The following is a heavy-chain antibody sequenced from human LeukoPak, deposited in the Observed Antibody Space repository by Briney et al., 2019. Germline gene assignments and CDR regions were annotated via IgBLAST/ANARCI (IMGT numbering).Heavy chain of an antibody. Sequence: PSETLSLTCTVSGYSISSGYYWGCSRPPAGKGLEWIGSIYHSGSTYYNPSLKSRVTISVDTSKNQFSLKLSSVTAADTAVYYCARLSWRSDYWGQGTLVTVSS. CDR2: IYHSGST. CDR1: GYSISSGYY. V-gene: IGHV4-38-2*02. CDR3: ARLSWRSDY. J-gene: IGHJ4*02.